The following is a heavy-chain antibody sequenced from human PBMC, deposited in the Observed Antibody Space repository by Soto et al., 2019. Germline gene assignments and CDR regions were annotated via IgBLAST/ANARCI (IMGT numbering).Heavy chain of an antibody. CDR3: AVHTIFGVELDY. CDR1: GYNFTSYW. J-gene: IGHJ4*02. CDR2: IDPSDSYT. V-gene: IGHV5-10-1*01. Sequence: WESLKISCNGSGYNFTSYWISWVRQMPGKGLEWMGRIDPSDSYTNYSPSFQGHVTISADKAINTAYLQWSSLKASDTAMYYCAVHTIFGVELDYWGQGTLVTVSS. D-gene: IGHD3-3*01.